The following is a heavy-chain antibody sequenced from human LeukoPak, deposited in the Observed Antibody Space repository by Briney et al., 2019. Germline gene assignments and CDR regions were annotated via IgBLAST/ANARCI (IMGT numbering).Heavy chain of an antibody. J-gene: IGHJ3*02. Sequence: GGSLRLSCAASGFTFSSYGMHWVRQAPGKGLEWVTVISYDGATKFYPDSVKGRFTISRDNSRNTLFLQMNRLRAEDTAVYYCARVRVPAARTKKDAFDIWGQGTMVTVSS. D-gene: IGHD2-2*01. V-gene: IGHV3-30*19. CDR1: GFTFSSYG. CDR2: ISYDGATK. CDR3: ARVRVPAARTKKDAFDI.